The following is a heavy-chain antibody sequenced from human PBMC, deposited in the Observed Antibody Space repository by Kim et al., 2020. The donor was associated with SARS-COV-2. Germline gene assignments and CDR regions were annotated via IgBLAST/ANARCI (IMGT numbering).Heavy chain of an antibody. CDR1: GGSISSSSYY. Sequence: SETLSLTCTVSGGSISSSSYYWGWIRQPPGKGLEWIGSIYYSGSTYYNPSLKSRVTISVDTSKNQFSLKLSSVTAADTAVYYCARYYYDSSGYLNWFDPWGQGTLVTVSS. V-gene: IGHV4-39*01. CDR3: ARYYYDSSGYLNWFDP. J-gene: IGHJ5*02. CDR2: IYYSGST. D-gene: IGHD3-22*01.